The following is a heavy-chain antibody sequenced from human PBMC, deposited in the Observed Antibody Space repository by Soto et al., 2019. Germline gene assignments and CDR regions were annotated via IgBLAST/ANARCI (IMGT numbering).Heavy chain of an antibody. J-gene: IGHJ4*02. V-gene: IGHV4-34*01. Sequence: SETLSLTCAVYGGSFSGYYWSWIRQPPGKGLEWIGEINHSGSTNYNPSLKSRVTISVDTSKNQFSLKLSSVTAADTAVYYCARSIVGATKIFDYWGQGTLVTVSS. D-gene: IGHD1-26*01. CDR1: GGSFSGYY. CDR2: INHSGST. CDR3: ARSIVGATKIFDY.